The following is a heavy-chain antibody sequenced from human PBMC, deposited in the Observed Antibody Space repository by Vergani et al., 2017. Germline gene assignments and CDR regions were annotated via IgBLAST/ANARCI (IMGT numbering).Heavy chain of an antibody. Sequence: QVQLVQSGAEVKKPGSSVKVSCKASGGTFSSSTISWVRQAPGQGLEWMGRIIPILVIANYAQKFQGRVTITADKSTSTAYMKLSSLRSEDTAVYYCASGERGDCSGGSCPVDYWGQGTLVTVSS. D-gene: IGHD2-15*01. CDR2: IIPILVIA. V-gene: IGHV1-69*02. CDR1: GGTFSSST. CDR3: ASGERGDCSGGSCPVDY. J-gene: IGHJ4*02.